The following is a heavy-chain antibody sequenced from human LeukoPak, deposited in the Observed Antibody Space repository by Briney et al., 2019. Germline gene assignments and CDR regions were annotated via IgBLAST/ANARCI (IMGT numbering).Heavy chain of an antibody. V-gene: IGHV4-34*01. D-gene: IGHD6-13*01. J-gene: IGHJ6*03. CDR2: INHSGST. CDR1: GGSFSGYY. CDR3: ASLIAAAGKASVYYYYYMDV. Sequence: PSETLSLTCAVYGGSFSGYYWGWIRQPPGKGLEWIGEINHSGSTNYNPSLKSRVTISVDTSKNQFSLKLSSVTAADTAVYYCASLIAAAGKASVYYYYYMDVWGKGTTVTISS.